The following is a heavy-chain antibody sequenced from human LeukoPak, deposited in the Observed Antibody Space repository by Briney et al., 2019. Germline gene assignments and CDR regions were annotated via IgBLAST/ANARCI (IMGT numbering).Heavy chain of an antibody. V-gene: IGHV3-30*18. CDR1: GFTFSSYG. Sequence: GGSLRLSCAASGFTFSSYGMHWVRQAPGKGLEWVAVISYDGSNKYYADSVKGRFTISRDNSKNTLYLQMNSLRAEDTAVYYCAKDGPGYDSSGTDDAFDIGGQGTMVTVSS. J-gene: IGHJ3*02. D-gene: IGHD3-22*01. CDR3: AKDGPGYDSSGTDDAFDI. CDR2: ISYDGSNK.